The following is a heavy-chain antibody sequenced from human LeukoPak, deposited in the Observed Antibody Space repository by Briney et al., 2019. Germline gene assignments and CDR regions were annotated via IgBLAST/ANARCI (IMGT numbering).Heavy chain of an antibody. CDR2: ISGSGGST. J-gene: IGHJ4*02. CDR3: AKDRIVMSGFFDY. Sequence: QSGGSLRLSCAASGFTFSSYAMSWVRQAPGKGLEWVSAISGSGGSTYYADSVKGRFTISRDNSKNTLYLQMISLRVEDTAIYYCAKDRIVMSGFFDYWGQGTLVTVSS. V-gene: IGHV3-23*01. D-gene: IGHD6-19*01. CDR1: GFTFSSYA.